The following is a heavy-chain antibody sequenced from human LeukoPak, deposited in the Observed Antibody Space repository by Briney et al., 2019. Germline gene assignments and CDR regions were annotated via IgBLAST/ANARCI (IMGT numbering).Heavy chain of an antibody. CDR1: GDSISSSSYY. CDR3: ARAESGYSYPVDY. V-gene: IGHV4-39*07. CDR2: IYYSENT. D-gene: IGHD5-18*01. J-gene: IGHJ4*02. Sequence: SETLSLTCSISGDSISSSSYYWGWIRQPPGKGLEWIGNIYYSENTYYSPSLKSRVTISEDTSKNQFSLKLSSVSAADTAVYYCARAESGYSYPVDYWGQGTLVTVSS.